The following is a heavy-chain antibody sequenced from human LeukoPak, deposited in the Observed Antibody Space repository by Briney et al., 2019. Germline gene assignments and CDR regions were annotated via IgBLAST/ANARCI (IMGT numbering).Heavy chain of an antibody. D-gene: IGHD2-2*01. V-gene: IGHV1-8*03. CDR2: MNPNSGNT. CDR1: GYTFTSYD. CDR3: ARASFSVVPAAPSPGGTFDY. Sequence: ASVKVSCKASGYTFTSYDINWVRQATGQGLEWMGGMNPNSGNTGYAQKFQGRVTITRNTSISTAYMELSSLRSEDTAVYYCARASFSVVPAAPSPGGTFDYWGQGTLVTVSS. J-gene: IGHJ4*02.